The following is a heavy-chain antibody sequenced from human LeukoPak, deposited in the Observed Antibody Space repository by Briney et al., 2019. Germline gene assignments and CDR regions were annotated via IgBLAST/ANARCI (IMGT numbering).Heavy chain of an antibody. J-gene: IGHJ5*02. V-gene: IGHV6-1*01. CDR1: GDSVSSNSAA. Sequence: SQTLSLTCAISGDSVSSNSAAWNWIRQSPSRGLEWLGRTYYRSKWYNDYAVSVKSRITINPDTSKNQFSLQLNSVTPEDAAVYYCARQPKYYYDSTARNWNWFDPWGQGTLVTVSS. CDR2: TYYRSKWYN. CDR3: ARQPKYYYDSTARNWNWFDP. D-gene: IGHD3-22*01.